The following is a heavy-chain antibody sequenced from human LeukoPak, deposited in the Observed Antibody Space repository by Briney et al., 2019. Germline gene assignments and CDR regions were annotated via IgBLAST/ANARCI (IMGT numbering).Heavy chain of an antibody. J-gene: IGHJ3*02. V-gene: IGHV3-53*01. D-gene: IGHD3-10*01. Sequence: GGSLRLSCAASGFTVSSNYMSWVRQAPGKGLEWVSVIYSGGSTYYADSVKGRFTISRDNSKNTLYLQMNSLRAGDTAVYYCARDHITMVRGVIYDAFDIWGQGTMVTVSS. CDR2: IYSGGST. CDR1: GFTVSSNY. CDR3: ARDHITMVRGVIYDAFDI.